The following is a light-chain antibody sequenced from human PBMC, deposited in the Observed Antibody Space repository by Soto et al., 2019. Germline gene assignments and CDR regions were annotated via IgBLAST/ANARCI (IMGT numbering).Light chain of an antibody. V-gene: IGLV1-44*01. J-gene: IGLJ2*01. Sequence: QSVLTQPPSASGTPGQRVTISCSGSSSNIGSNTVNWYQQLPGTAPKLLIYSNKQRPSGVPDRFSGSKSGTSASLAISGLQAEDEADYYCAAWDDILNGVVFGGGTKVTVL. CDR1: SSNIGSNT. CDR3: AAWDDILNGVV. CDR2: SNK.